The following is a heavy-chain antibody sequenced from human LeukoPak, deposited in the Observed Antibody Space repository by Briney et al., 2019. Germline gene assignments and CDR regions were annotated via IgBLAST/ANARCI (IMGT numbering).Heavy chain of an antibody. CDR2: IRYDGSNK. CDR3: AKERDTAMVTIDY. J-gene: IGHJ4*02. V-gene: IGHV3-30*02. D-gene: IGHD5-18*01. CDR1: GFTFSSYG. Sequence: GGSLRLSCAASGFTFSSYGMHWVRQAPGKGLEWVAFIRYDGSNKYYADSVMGRFTISRDNSKNTLYLQMNSLRAEDTAVYYCAKERDTAMVTIDYWGQGTLVTVSS.